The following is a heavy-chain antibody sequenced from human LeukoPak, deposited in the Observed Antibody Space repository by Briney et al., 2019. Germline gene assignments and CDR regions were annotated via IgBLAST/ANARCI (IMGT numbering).Heavy chain of an antibody. CDR2: ISPDGGTT. Sequence: GGSLRLSCAASGFRSSNFWIHWVRQAPGKGLIWVSQISPDGGTTMYADSVKGRFTVTRDNAENSVRLQMNSLRAEDTAVYYCAKDLGGAATRYYAFDIWGQGTMVTVSS. V-gene: IGHV3-74*03. D-gene: IGHD6-25*01. J-gene: IGHJ3*02. CDR1: GFRSSNFW. CDR3: AKDLGGAATRYYAFDI.